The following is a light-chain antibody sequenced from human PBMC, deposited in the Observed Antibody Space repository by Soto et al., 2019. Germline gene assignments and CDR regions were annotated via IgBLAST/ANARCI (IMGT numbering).Light chain of an antibody. V-gene: IGKV3-15*01. CDR3: QQYNNWPPGLT. Sequence: EIVMTQSPATLSVSPGERATLSCRASQSVSSNLAWYHHKPGQAPRLLIYGASTRATGIPARFSGSGSGTEFTLTISSLQSEDFAVYDCQQYNNWPPGLTFGGGTKVEIK. CDR1: QSVSSN. J-gene: IGKJ4*01. CDR2: GAS.